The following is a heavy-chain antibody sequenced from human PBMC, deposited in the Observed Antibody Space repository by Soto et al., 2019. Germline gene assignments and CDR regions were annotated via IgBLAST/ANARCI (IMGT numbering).Heavy chain of an antibody. CDR3: ARHEGSKGGIWDY. Sequence: QVQLQESGPGLVKPSETLSLTCTVSGDSISNYYWSWIRQPPGKGLEWIGYMYYSGSANYNPSLKRRVTMSVDTSKNQFSLNLNSVTVADTAVYYCARHEGSKGGIWDYWGRGTLVTVSS. V-gene: IGHV4-59*08. D-gene: IGHD3-3*02. J-gene: IGHJ4*02. CDR1: GDSISNYY. CDR2: MYYSGSA.